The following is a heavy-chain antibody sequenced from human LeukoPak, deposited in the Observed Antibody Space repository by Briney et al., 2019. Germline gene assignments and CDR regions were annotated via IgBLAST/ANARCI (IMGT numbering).Heavy chain of an antibody. V-gene: IGHV3-30*04. Sequence: GGSLRLSCAASGFIFSSYAMHWVRQAPGKGLEWVAAISYDGSNKFYADSMKGRFTISRDNSKSTLYLQMNSLRAEDTAVYYCAKGGKYDILTGFRRSRLLGDYWGQGTLVTVSS. J-gene: IGHJ4*02. CDR1: GFIFSSYA. CDR3: AKGGKYDILTGFRRSRLLGDY. CDR2: ISYDGSNK. D-gene: IGHD3-9*01.